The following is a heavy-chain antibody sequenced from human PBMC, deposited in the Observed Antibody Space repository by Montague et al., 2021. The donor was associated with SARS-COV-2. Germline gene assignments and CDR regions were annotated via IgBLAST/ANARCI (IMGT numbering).Heavy chain of an antibody. V-gene: IGHV3-74*03. CDR3: TRSGDGVYYGMDV. Sequence: LRLSCAASGFTFSRYWMHWVRQVPGKGLLWVSRINIDGSRTTYADSVKGRFTISRDNAKNTLFLQMDGLRADDTAVYYCTRSGDGVYYGMDVWGQGTTVTVSS. J-gene: IGHJ6*02. CDR1: GFTFSRYW. D-gene: IGHD2-21*02. CDR2: INIDGSRT.